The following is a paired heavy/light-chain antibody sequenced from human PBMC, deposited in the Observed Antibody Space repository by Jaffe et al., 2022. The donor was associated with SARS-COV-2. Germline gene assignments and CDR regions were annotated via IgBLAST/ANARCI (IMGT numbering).Light chain of an antibody. CDR3: SSSAGSNNFV. CDR2: EVT. Sequence: QSALTQPPSASGSPGQSVTISCTGTSSDVGGYNYVSWYQQYPGKAPKLMIFEVTKRPSGVPDRFSGSKSGNTASLTVSGLQVDDEADYYCSSSAGSNNFVFGGGTKLTVL. V-gene: IGLV2-8*01. CDR1: SSDVGGYNY. J-gene: IGLJ2*01.
Heavy chain of an antibody. J-gene: IGHJ4*02. D-gene: IGHD6-19*01. CDR2: IHYSGST. CDR3: ARHSLGSGRTGLNYFNY. V-gene: IGHV4-39*01. CDR1: GGSISTSSYY. Sequence: QLQLQESGPGLVKPSETLSLTCTVSGGSISTSSYYWGWIRQPPGKGLEWIGSIHYSGSTHYSPSLKSRVTLFVDTSKNQFSLRLDSVTATDTAVYYCARHSLGSGRTGLNYFNYWGQGTLVTVSS.